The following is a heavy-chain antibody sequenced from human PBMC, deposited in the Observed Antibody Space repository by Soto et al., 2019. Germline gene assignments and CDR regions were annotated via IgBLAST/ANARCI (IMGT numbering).Heavy chain of an antibody. D-gene: IGHD1-26*01. Sequence: QVQLVQSGAEVKKPGASVKVSCKASGYTFPRYGVSWVRQAPGQGLEWMGWISTYNGNTNYEQKLQGRVTLTTSTSTSTAYMELRSLRSDDTAVYYGARGYYAWPWGQGTLVTFAS. V-gene: IGHV1-18*01. CDR2: ISTYNGNT. CDR1: GYTFPRYG. CDR3: ARGYYAWP. J-gene: IGHJ4*02.